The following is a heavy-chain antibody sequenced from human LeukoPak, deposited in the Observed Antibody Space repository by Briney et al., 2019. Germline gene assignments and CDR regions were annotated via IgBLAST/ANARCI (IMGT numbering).Heavy chain of an antibody. J-gene: IGHJ4*02. CDR2: IIPILGIA. CDR1: GYTFTSYG. Sequence: SVKVSCKASGYTFTSYGISWVRQAPGQGLEWMGRIIPILGIANYAQKFQGRVTITADKSTSTAYMELSSLRSEDTAVYYCARESGEGYGSGHWGQGTLVTVSS. D-gene: IGHD3-10*01. CDR3: ARESGEGYGSGH. V-gene: IGHV1-69*04.